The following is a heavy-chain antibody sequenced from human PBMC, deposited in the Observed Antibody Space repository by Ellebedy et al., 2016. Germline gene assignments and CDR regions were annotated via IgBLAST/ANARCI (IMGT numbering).Heavy chain of an antibody. J-gene: IGHJ6*02. CDR2: ISAYNGNT. D-gene: IGHD3-9*01. CDR1: GYTFTSYG. CDR3: ARGNHYDILTGYYRRGYYYGMDV. Sequence: ASVKVSXXASGYTFTSYGISWVRQAPGQGLEWMGWISAYNGNTNYAQKLQGRVTMTTDTSTSTAYMELSSLRSEDTAVYYCARGNHYDILTGYYRRGYYYGMDVWGQGTTVTVSS. V-gene: IGHV1-18*01.